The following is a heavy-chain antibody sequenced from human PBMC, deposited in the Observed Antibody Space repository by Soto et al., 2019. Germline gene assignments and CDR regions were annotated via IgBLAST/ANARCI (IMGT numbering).Heavy chain of an antibody. CDR3: AKSSRPEYYYGMDV. CDR1: GFTFSSYA. V-gene: IGHV3-23*01. CDR2: ISGSGGST. D-gene: IGHD6-13*01. J-gene: IGHJ6*02. Sequence: GGSLRLSCAASGFTFSSYAMSWVRQAPGKGLEWVSAISGSGGSTYYADSVKGRFTISRDNSKNTLYLQMNSLRAEDTAVYYCAKSSRPEYYYGMDVWGQGTTVTVSS.